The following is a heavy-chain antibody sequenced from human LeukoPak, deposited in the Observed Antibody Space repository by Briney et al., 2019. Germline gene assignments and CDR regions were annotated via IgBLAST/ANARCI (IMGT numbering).Heavy chain of an antibody. Sequence: ASVNVSCKASGYTFTTYYIHWVRQAPGQGLEWMGWINPNSGGTNYAQKFQGRVTMTRDTSISTAYMELSRLRSDDTAVYYCARDILTGYYNPYFDYWGQGTLVTVSS. D-gene: IGHD3-9*01. CDR3: ARDILTGYYNPYFDY. CDR2: INPNSGGT. V-gene: IGHV1-2*02. CDR1: GYTFTTYY. J-gene: IGHJ4*02.